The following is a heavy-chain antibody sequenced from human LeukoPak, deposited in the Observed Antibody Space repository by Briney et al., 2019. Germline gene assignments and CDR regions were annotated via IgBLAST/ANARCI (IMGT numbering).Heavy chain of an antibody. Sequence: PGGSLRLSCAASGFTFSSYAMSWVRQAPGKRLEWVSGITGSGGDTYYADSVKGRFTISRDNSKNTLYLQMTSLRAEDTAAYYCATKRNIVTTSADDFWGQGTLVTVSS. V-gene: IGHV3-23*01. J-gene: IGHJ4*02. D-gene: IGHD2/OR15-2a*01. CDR2: ITGSGGDT. CDR3: ATKRNIVTTSADDF. CDR1: GFTFSSYA.